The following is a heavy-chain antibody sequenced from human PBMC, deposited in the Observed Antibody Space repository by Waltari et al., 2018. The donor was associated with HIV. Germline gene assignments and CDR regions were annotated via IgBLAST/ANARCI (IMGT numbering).Heavy chain of an antibody. V-gene: IGHV3-74*01. CDR3: TRETAAAGTILFDY. J-gene: IGHJ4*02. CDR1: GFTFSSYW. D-gene: IGHD6-13*01. CDR2: IKSDGSST. Sequence: EVQLVESGGGLVQPGGSLRLSCAASGFTFSSYWMHWVRQARGKGLVWVSRIKSDGSSTIYADSVKGRFTTSRDNAKNTLYLQMSSLRAEDAAVYYCTRETAAAGTILFDYWGQGTLVTVSS.